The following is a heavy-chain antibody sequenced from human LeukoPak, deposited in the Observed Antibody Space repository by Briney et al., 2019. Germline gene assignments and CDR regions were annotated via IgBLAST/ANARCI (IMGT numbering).Heavy chain of an antibody. Sequence: KTGGSLRLSCAASGFSFRNAWFSWVRQAPGKGLEWVGRIKSKEAGGTTDYAAPLRGRFTISRDDSNNTVFLEMDSLKTEDTAMYYCARDQGGDYDSDAFDIWGQGTMVTVSS. CDR2: IKSKEAGGTT. CDR1: GFSFRNAW. V-gene: IGHV3-15*01. J-gene: IGHJ3*02. D-gene: IGHD4-17*01. CDR3: ARDQGGDYDSDAFDI.